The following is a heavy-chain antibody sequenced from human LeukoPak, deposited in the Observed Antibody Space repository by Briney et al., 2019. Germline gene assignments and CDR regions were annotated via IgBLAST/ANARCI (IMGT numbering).Heavy chain of an antibody. J-gene: IGHJ4*02. V-gene: IGHV3-23*01. D-gene: IGHD4-11*01. CDR3: VKDPAVTTIGFDY. Sequence: GGSLRLSCAASGLTFSNYAMSWVRQAPGKGLEWVSTISGSGASTYYADSVKDRFTISRDNSKNTLYLQMNNLRAEDTALYYCVKDPAVTTIGFDYWGQGTLVTVSS. CDR2: ISGSGAST. CDR1: GLTFSNYA.